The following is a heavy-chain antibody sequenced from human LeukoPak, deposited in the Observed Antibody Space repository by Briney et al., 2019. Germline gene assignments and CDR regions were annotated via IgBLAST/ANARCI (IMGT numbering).Heavy chain of an antibody. CDR3: ARGLDNGDPLDY. Sequence: SETLSLTCTVSGGSISSYYWSWIRQPPGKRLEWIGYVNYSGSTKYNPTHKSRVTISVDTSKNQFSLKLNSVTAADTAVYYCARGLDNGDPLDYWGQGTLVTVAS. CDR2: VNYSGST. D-gene: IGHD4-17*01. V-gene: IGHV4-59*01. J-gene: IGHJ4*02. CDR1: GGSISSYY.